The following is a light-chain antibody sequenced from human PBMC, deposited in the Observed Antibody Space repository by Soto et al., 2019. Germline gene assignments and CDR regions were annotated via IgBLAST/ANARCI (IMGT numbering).Light chain of an antibody. J-gene: IGKJ2*03. V-gene: IGKV3-20*01. CDR3: QQYGSSPRYS. CDR1: QSVDSRY. Sequence: DIVLTQSPGTLSLSPGERATLSGRASQSVDSRYLAWYQQKPGQAPRLVIHAVSRRATGIPDRFSGSGSGTDFTLTISRLEPEDFAEYYCQQYGSSPRYSFGQGTYLEIK. CDR2: AVS.